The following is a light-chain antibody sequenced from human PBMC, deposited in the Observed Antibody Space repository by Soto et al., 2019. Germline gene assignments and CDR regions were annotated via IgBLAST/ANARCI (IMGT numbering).Light chain of an antibody. CDR1: QSVSSSY. J-gene: IGKJ3*01. CDR3: QQYGSSPFT. CDR2: GAS. Sequence: EIVLTQSPGTLSLSPGERATLSCRASQSVSSSYLAWYQQKPGQAPRLLIYGASSRATGIPDRFSVSGSGTDCTLTISRLEPEDFAVYYCQQYGSSPFTFGPGIKVDIK. V-gene: IGKV3-20*01.